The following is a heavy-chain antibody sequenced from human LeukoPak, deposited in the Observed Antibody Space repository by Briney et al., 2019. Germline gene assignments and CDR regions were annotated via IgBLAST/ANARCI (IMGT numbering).Heavy chain of an antibody. CDR1: GGSSSSSY. D-gene: IGHD1-26*01. V-gene: IGHV4-4*07. J-gene: IGHJ6*03. CDR2: IYTSGSS. Sequence: PSETLSLNCTVTGGSSSSSYWSWIRLPAATGLAWIGRIYTSGSSNYNPSLKSRITMSVDTSKSEFSLKLTSVTAADTAVYYCARGGSYFYDYYMDVWGKGATVTVSS. CDR3: ARGGSYFYDYYMDV.